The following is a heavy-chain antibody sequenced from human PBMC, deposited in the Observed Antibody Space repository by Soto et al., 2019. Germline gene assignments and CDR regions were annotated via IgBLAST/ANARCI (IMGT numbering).Heavy chain of an antibody. V-gene: IGHV3-30*04. CDR2: ISYDEIDK. Sequence: GGSLRLSCAASGFTFSNYTMHWVRQAPGKGLEWVALISYDEIDKYFADAVKGRFTISRDNSKNTLYLQMDSLRAEDTAVYYCARAGALITSHTHFDYWGQGTLVTVSS. D-gene: IGHD3-16*01. CDR3: ARAGALITSHTHFDY. J-gene: IGHJ4*02. CDR1: GFTFSNYT.